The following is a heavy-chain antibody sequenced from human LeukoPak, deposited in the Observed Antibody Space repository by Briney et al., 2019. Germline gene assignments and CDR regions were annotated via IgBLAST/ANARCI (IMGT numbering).Heavy chain of an antibody. CDR3: ARDWAVTFGGVIVDIHAFDI. J-gene: IGHJ3*02. CDR1: GFTFSSYN. D-gene: IGHD3-16*02. CDR2: ISRGANTI. Sequence: GGSLRLSCAASGFTFSSYNVNWVRQSPGRGLEWLSYISRGANTIYYADSVKGRFTISRDNAGNSLYLQMDSLRAEDTAVYYCARDWAVTFGGVIVDIHAFDIWGQGTMVTVSS. V-gene: IGHV3-48*01.